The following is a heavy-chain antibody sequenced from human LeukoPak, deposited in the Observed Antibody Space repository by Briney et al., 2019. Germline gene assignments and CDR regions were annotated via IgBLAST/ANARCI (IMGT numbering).Heavy chain of an antibody. D-gene: IGHD3-3*01. J-gene: IGHJ4*02. CDR1: GGSISSSSYY. CDR3: ARENYDFWSGYYFDY. V-gene: IGHV4-39*07. CDR2: IYYSGST. Sequence: PSETLSLTCTVSGGSISSSSYYWGWIRQPPGKGLEWIGSIYYSGSTDYNPSLKSRVTISVDTSKNQFSLKLSSVTAADTAVYYCARENYDFWSGYYFDYWGQGTLVTVSS.